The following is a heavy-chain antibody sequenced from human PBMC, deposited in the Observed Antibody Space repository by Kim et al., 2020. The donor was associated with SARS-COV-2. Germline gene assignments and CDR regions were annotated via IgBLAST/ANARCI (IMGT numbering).Heavy chain of an antibody. D-gene: IGHD6-13*01. V-gene: IGHV3-33*01. CDR2: IWYDGSNK. CDR3: ARVGASSSWYYFDY. CDR1: GFTFSSYG. Sequence: GGSLRLSCAASGFTFSSYGMHWVRQAPGKGLEWVAVIWYDGSNKYYADSVKGRFTISRDNSKNTLYLQMNSLRAEDTAVYYCARVGASSSWYYFDYWGQGTLVTVSS. J-gene: IGHJ4*02.